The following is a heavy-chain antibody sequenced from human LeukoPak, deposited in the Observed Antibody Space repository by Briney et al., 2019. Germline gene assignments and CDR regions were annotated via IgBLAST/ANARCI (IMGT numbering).Heavy chain of an antibody. J-gene: IGHJ5*02. CDR2: IYHSGRT. CDR1: GYFISSGYY. D-gene: IGHD2-2*01. V-gene: IGHV4-38-2*02. Sequence: SQSLSLTCTVSGYFISSGYYWGWIRQPPGKGLEGIGRIYHSGRTFYNPSLKKRVTISVHTSKHQLSLKLSSETAAETALYYCAIHYTEDIVVGPAASPETRNNWFDPWGKGTLVTVSS. CDR3: AIHYTEDIVVGPAASPETRNNWFDP.